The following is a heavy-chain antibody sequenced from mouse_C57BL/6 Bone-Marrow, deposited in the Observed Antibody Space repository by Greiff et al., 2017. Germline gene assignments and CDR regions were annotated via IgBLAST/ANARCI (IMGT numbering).Heavy chain of an antibody. V-gene: IGHV6-3*01. Sequence: EVMLVESGGGLVPPGGSMKLSCVASGFTFSNYWMNWVRQSPEKGLEWVAQIRLKSDNYATHYAESVKGRFTISRDDSKSSVYLQMNNLRAEDTGIYYCTGPYYYGSSYYFDYWGQGTTLTVSS. D-gene: IGHD1-1*01. CDR3: TGPYYYGSSYYFDY. CDR1: GFTFSNYW. J-gene: IGHJ2*01. CDR2: IRLKSDNYAT.